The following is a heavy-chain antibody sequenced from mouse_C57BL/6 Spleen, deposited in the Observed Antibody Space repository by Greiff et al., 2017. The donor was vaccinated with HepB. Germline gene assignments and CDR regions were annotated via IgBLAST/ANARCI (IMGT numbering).Heavy chain of an antibody. CDR1: GYTFTSYW. Sequence: QVQLQQPGAELVKPGASVKLSCKASGYTFTSYWMQWVKQRPGQGLEWIGEIDPSDSYTNYNQKFKGKATLTVDTSSSTAYMQLSSLTSEDSAVYYCARWYYYGSSYDWYFDVWGTGTTVTVSS. J-gene: IGHJ1*03. CDR3: ARWYYYGSSYDWYFDV. CDR2: IDPSDSYT. D-gene: IGHD1-1*01. V-gene: IGHV1-50*01.